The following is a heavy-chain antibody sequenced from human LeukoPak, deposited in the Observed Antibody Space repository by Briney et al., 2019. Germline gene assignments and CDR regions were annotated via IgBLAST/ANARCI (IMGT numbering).Heavy chain of an antibody. Sequence: SETLSLTCTVSGGSISSGSCYWSWIRQPAGKGLEWIGRIYTSGSTNYNPSLKRRVTISVNTSKKQFSLKLSSMTAADTAVYYCARGLWRRYQLLYRLWAFYIWGQGTMVTVSS. CDR3: ARGLWRRYQLLYRLWAFYI. J-gene: IGHJ3*02. CDR2: IYTSGST. V-gene: IGHV4-61*02. CDR1: GGSISSGSCY. D-gene: IGHD2-2*02.